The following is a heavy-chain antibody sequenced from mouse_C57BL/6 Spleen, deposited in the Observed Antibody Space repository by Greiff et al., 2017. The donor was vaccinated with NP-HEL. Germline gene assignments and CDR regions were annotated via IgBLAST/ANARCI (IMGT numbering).Heavy chain of an antibody. J-gene: IGHJ3*01. D-gene: IGHD2-4*01. CDR2: IYPRSGNT. CDR3: ARGDYDYDDWFAY. Sequence: VQLVESGAELARPGASVKLSCKASGYTFTSYGISWVKQRTGQGLEWIGEIYPRSGNTYYNEKFKGKATLTADKSSSTAYMELRSLTSEDSAVYFCARGDYDYDDWFAYWGQGTLVTVSA. CDR1: GYTFTSYG. V-gene: IGHV1-81*01.